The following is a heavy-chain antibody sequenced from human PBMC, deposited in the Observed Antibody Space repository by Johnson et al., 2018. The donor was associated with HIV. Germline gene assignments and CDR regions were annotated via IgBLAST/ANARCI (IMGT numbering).Heavy chain of an antibody. Sequence: QVQLVESGGGVVQPGRSLRLSCAASGFTFSSYAMHWVRQAPGKGLEWVAVISYDGSNKYYADSVKGRFTISRDNSKNTLYLQMNSLRAEDTAVYYCARGGLTYYYDSSGM. J-gene: IGHJ6*01. D-gene: IGHD3-22*01. CDR3: ARGGLTYYYDSSGM. V-gene: IGHV3-30-3*01. CDR2: ISYDGSNK. CDR1: GFTFSSYA.